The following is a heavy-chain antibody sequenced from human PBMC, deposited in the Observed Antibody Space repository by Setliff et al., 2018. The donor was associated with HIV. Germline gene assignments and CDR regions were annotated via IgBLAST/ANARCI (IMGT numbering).Heavy chain of an antibody. Sequence: PGGSLRLSCAASGFTFSSYAMSWVRQAPGKGLEWVSAISGSGGSTYYADSVKGRFTISRDNSKNTLYLQMNSLRAEDTAVYYCAKDLVGYSGSHEDFDYWGQGTLVTVSS. J-gene: IGHJ4*02. D-gene: IGHD1-26*01. CDR1: GFTFSSYA. CDR2: ISGSGGST. V-gene: IGHV3-23*01. CDR3: AKDLVGYSGSHEDFDY.